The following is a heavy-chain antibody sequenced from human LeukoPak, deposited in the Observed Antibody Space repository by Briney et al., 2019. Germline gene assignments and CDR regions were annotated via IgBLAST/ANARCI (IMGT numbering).Heavy chain of an antibody. V-gene: IGHV3-21*01. CDR2: ISSSGSYI. CDR1: GFTFSSYS. CDR3: ARVAYCGGDCYSPNWLDP. J-gene: IGHJ5*02. D-gene: IGHD2-21*02. Sequence: PGGSLRLSCAASGFTFSSYSMNWVRQAPGKGLEWVSSISSSGSYIYYAGSVKGRFTISRDNAKNSLYLQMNSLRAEDTAVYYCARVAYCGGDCYSPNWLDPWGQGILVTVSS.